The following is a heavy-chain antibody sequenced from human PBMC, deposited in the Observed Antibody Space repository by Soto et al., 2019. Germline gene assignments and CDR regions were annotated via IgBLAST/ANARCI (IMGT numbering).Heavy chain of an antibody. Sequence: QPGGSLRLSCVASGFTFSSYAMHWVRQAPGKGLEWVALISYDGNNKYYVDSVKGRFPIYRDNSKNTLDLQLNSLRAEDTALYYCSYDTFGDKDFWGQGTPVTVSS. V-gene: IGHV3-30*03. CDR3: SYDTFGDKDF. CDR1: GFTFSSYA. D-gene: IGHD3-9*01. CDR2: ISYDGNNK. J-gene: IGHJ4*02.